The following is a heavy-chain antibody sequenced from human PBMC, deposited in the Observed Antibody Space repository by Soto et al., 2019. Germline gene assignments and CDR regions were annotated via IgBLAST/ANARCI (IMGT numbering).Heavy chain of an antibody. J-gene: IGHJ5*02. CDR1: GYTFTSYY. V-gene: IGHV1-8*01. Sequence: GASVKVSCKASGYTFTSYYINWVRQATGQGLEWMGWMNPNSGNTGYAQKFQGRVTMTRNTSISTAYMELSSLRSEDTAVYYCARALSNVAAAGSWFDPWGQGTLVNVSS. CDR3: ARALSNVAAAGSWFDP. CDR2: MNPNSGNT. D-gene: IGHD6-13*01.